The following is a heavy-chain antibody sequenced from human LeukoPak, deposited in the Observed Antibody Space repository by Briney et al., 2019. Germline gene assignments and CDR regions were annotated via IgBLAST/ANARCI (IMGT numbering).Heavy chain of an antibody. CDR1: GFTFDDYA. D-gene: IGHD5-18*01. Sequence: GGSLRLSCAASGFTFDDYAMHWVRHAPGKGLEWVSGISWNSGSIGYADSVKGRFTISRDNAKNSLYLQMNSLRAEDTALYYCAKSGYSYGSGTIDYWGQGTLVTVSS. CDR2: ISWNSGSI. J-gene: IGHJ4*02. CDR3: AKSGYSYGSGTIDY. V-gene: IGHV3-9*01.